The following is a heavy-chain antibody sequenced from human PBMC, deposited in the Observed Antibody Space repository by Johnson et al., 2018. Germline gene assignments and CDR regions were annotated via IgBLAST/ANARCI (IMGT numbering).Heavy chain of an antibody. V-gene: IGHV4-34*01. CDR1: GGSFSGYY. Sequence: QVQLQQWGAGLLKPSETLSLTCAVYGGSFSGYYWSWIRQPPGKGLEWIGEINHSGSTNYNPSLKSRVTITVDTSKNQFSLKLSSVTAADTAVYYCARIQYYYDSSGYYYYYGMYVWGQGTTVTVSS. CDR2: INHSGST. CDR3: ARIQYYYDSSGYYYYYGMYV. J-gene: IGHJ6*02. D-gene: IGHD3-22*01.